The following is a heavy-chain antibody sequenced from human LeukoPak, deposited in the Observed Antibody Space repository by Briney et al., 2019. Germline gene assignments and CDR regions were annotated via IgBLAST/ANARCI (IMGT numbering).Heavy chain of an antibody. CDR2: ISFNNVV. V-gene: IGHV3-21*01. Sequence: NPGGSLRLSCVGSGFTFSSYSMNWVRQAPGKGLEWVSSISFNNVVFYADSVKGRFTISRDNAKNSLYLQMFSLRAEDTAVYYCAREQTRGGDLHYWGQGALVTVSS. CDR1: GFTFSSYS. CDR3: AREQTRGGDLHY. J-gene: IGHJ4*02. D-gene: IGHD2-21*02.